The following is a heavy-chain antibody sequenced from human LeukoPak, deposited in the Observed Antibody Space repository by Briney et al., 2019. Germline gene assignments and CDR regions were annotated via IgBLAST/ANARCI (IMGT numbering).Heavy chain of an antibody. J-gene: IGHJ4*02. CDR2: ISSSSSYI. Sequence: PGGSLRLSCAASGLTFSSYSMNRVRQAPGKGLEWVSSISSSSSYIYYADSVKGRFTISRDNAKNSLYLQMNSLRAEDTAVYYCARRGRLKFDYWGQGTLVTVSS. V-gene: IGHV3-21*01. CDR1: GLTFSSYS. CDR3: ARRGRLKFDY. D-gene: IGHD2-21*02.